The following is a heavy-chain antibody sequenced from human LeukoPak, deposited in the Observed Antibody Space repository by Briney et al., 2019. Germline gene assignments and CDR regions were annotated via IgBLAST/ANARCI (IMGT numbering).Heavy chain of an antibody. CDR2: ISAYSGNT. J-gene: IGHJ6*02. D-gene: IGHD3-22*01. CDR1: GYTFTSYG. Sequence: GASVKVSCKASGYTFTSYGFGWVRQAPGQGLEWMGWISAYSGNTNYAQKLQGRVTMTTDTSTSTAYMELRSLRSDDTAVYYCARGTGVYSDSSGSRLHYYSMDVWGQGTTVTVSS. CDR3: ARGTGVYSDSSGSRLHYYSMDV. V-gene: IGHV1-18*01.